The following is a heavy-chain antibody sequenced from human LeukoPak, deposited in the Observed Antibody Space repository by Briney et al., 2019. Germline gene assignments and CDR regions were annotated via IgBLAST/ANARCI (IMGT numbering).Heavy chain of an antibody. CDR3: AKKRRPVAGTDLFGY. CDR1: GGSISSYY. CDR2: IYYSGST. D-gene: IGHD6-19*01. Sequence: SETLSLTCTVSGGSISSYYWSWIRQPPGKGLEWIGYIYYSGSTNYNPSLKSRVTISVDTSKNQFSLKLSSVTAADTAVYYCAKKRRPVAGTDLFGYWGQGTLVTVSS. V-gene: IGHV4-59*01. J-gene: IGHJ4*02.